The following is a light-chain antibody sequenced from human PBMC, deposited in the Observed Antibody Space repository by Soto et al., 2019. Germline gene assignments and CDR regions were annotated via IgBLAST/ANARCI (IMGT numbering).Light chain of an antibody. CDR3: KQFDDWPLT. CDR1: QSVTNN. V-gene: IGKV3D-15*01. J-gene: IGKJ4*01. CDR2: DVY. Sequence: EIVLTQSPVTLSLSPGETATLSCRASQSVTNNYLAWYQQKPGLAPRLLIHDVYTRATGIQARFSGSGSGTEFTLTIRSLQSEDFAVYYCKQFDDWPLTFGGGTKVDNK.